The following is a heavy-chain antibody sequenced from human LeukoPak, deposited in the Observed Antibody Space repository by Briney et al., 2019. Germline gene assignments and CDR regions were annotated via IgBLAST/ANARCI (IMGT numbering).Heavy chain of an antibody. V-gene: IGHV3-15*01. CDR3: TTLVGATRVDAFDI. CDR1: GFTFSNYA. Sequence: GRSLRLSCAASGFTFSNYALHWVRQAPGKGLEWVGRIKSKTDGGTTDYAAPVKGRFTISRDDSKNTLYLQMNSLKTEDTAVYYCTTLVGATRVDAFDIWGQGTMVTVSS. J-gene: IGHJ3*02. D-gene: IGHD1-26*01. CDR2: IKSKTDGGTT.